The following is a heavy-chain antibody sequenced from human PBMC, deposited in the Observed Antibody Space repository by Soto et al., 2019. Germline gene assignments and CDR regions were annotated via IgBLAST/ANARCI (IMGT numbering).Heavy chain of an antibody. CDR3: ARAMQPTGGFDY. CDR2: IIPIFGTA. J-gene: IGHJ4*02. D-gene: IGHD3-16*01. CDR1: GGTFSSYA. V-gene: IGHV1-69*06. Sequence: QVQLVQSGAEVKKPGSSVKVSCKASGGTFSSYAISWVRQAPGQGLEWMGGIIPIFGTANYAQKFHGRVTITADKSTSTAYMELSILRSEDTAVYYCARAMQPTGGFDYWGQGTLVTVSS.